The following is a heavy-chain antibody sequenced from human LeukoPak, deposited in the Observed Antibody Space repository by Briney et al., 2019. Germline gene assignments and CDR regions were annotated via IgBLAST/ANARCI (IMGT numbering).Heavy chain of an antibody. J-gene: IGHJ4*02. D-gene: IGHD4-11*01. Sequence: SETLSLTCTVSGGSISRHYWMWIRQPPGKGLEWLGYNYYTGSTNYNSSLGGRIIILIDTSKNQFSLTLTSVTAADTAVYYCAGYSNYDANFDYWGQGTLVTVSS. CDR3: AGYSNYDANFDY. CDR1: GGSISRHY. CDR2: NYYTGST. V-gene: IGHV4-59*08.